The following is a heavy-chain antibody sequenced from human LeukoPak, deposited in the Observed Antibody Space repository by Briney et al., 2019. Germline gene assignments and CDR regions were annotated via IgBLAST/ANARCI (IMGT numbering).Heavy chain of an antibody. V-gene: IGHV1-69*04. CDR2: IIPILGIA. CDR1: GGTFSSYT. CDR3: ARELGIAVAVTWVDP. Sequence: SVKVSCKASGGTFSSYTISWVRQAPGQGLEWMGRIIPILGIANYAQKFQGRVTITADKSTSTAYMELSSLRSEDTAAYYCARELGIAVAVTWVDPWGQGALVTVSS. J-gene: IGHJ5*02. D-gene: IGHD6-19*01.